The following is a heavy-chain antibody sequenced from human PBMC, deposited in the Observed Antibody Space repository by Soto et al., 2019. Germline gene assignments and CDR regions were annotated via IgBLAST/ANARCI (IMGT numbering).Heavy chain of an antibody. V-gene: IGHV3-74*01. D-gene: IGHD2-21*01. Sequence: LRLSCAASGLTFRSYWMHWVRQAPGKGLVWVSRINTDGSVARYVDSVKGRFTISRDNAKNTLYLHMNSLRAEDTAVYYCVRDMQLWRLDSWGQGILVTVSS. CDR2: INTDGSVA. CDR3: VRDMQLWRLDS. J-gene: IGHJ4*02. CDR1: GLTFRSYW.